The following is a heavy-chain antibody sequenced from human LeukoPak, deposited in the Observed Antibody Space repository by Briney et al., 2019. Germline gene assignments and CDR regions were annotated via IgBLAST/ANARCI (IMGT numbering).Heavy chain of an antibody. V-gene: IGHV1-46*01. CDR1: RYTFTSYY. CDR2: INPSGGST. D-gene: IGHD1/OR15-1a*01. J-gene: IGHJ4*02. Sequence: GASVKVSCKGTRYTFTSYYMHWVRQAPGQGLEWMGIINPSGGSTSYAQKFQGRVTMTRDTSTSTVYMELSSLRSEDTAVYYCARDRDNWNNFDYWGQGNPGHRLL. CDR3: ARDRDNWNNFDY.